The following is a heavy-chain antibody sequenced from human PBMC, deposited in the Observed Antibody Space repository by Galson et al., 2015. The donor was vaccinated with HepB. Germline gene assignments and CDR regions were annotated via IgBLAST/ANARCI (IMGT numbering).Heavy chain of an antibody. J-gene: IGHJ4*02. CDR2: ISWNSGSI. Sequence: SLRLSCAASGFTFDDYAMHWVRQAPGKGLEWVSGISWNSGSIGYADSVKGRFTISRDNAKNSLYLQMNSLRAEDTALYYCAKDKAYHPMVTPYFDYCGQGTLVTVSS. D-gene: IGHD4-17*01. V-gene: IGHV3-9*01. CDR1: GFTFDDYA. CDR3: AKDKAYHPMVTPYFDY.